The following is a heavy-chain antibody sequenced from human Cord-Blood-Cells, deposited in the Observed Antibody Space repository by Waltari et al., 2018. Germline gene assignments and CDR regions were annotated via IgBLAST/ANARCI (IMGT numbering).Heavy chain of an antibody. Sequence: EVQLVETGGGLIQPGGSLRLSCAASGFTVSSNYMSRVRQAPWKGLEWVSVIYSGGSTYYADSVKGRFTISRDNSKNTLYLQMNSLRAEDTAVYYCASQNWNYYFDYWGQGTLVTVSS. D-gene: IGHD1-7*01. J-gene: IGHJ4*02. V-gene: IGHV3-53*02. CDR2: IYSGGST. CDR1: GFTVSSNY. CDR3: ASQNWNYYFDY.